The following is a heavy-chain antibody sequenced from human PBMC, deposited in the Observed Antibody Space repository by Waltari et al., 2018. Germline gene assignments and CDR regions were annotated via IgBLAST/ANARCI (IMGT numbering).Heavy chain of an antibody. CDR2: IHRSGKN. J-gene: IGHJ4*02. V-gene: IGHV4-4*02. D-gene: IGHD2-15*01. CDR1: GDYMSSSYW. CDR3: ARDRGRGLYLDT. Sequence: QLQLQQSGPGLVKPSESLSLTCAVSGDYMSSSYWWSWVRQPPGKGLEWIGQIHRSGKNHFNPSLESRVTMSIDTSNNQFSLKMPSATAADTAVYYCARDRGRGLYLDTWGQGTLVTVSP.